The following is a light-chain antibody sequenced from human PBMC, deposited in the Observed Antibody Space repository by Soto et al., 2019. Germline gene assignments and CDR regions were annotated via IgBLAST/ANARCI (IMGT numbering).Light chain of an antibody. CDR2: EVS. Sequence: QSVLTQPASVSGSPGQSITISCTGTSSDVGGYNYVSWYQQHPGKAPKLMIYEVSTRPSGVSNRFSGSKSGNTASLTISGLQAEDESDYYCSSYTSTSTPYVFGTGTKGTVL. CDR3: SSYTSTSTPYV. CDR1: SSDVGGYNY. J-gene: IGLJ1*01. V-gene: IGLV2-14*01.